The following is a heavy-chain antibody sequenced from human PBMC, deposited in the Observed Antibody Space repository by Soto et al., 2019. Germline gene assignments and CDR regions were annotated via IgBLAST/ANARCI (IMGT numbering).Heavy chain of an antibody. J-gene: IGHJ5*02. CDR2: TYYRSKWYN. CDR3: ARGQQQFSGRLNWFDP. Sequence: SQTLSLTCAISGDSVSSNSAAWNWIRQSPSRGLEWLGRTYYRSKWYNDYAVSVKSRITINPDTSKNQFSLQLNSVTPEDTAVYYCARGQQQFSGRLNWFDPWGQGTPVTVSS. V-gene: IGHV6-1*01. CDR1: GDSVSSNSAA. D-gene: IGHD6-13*01.